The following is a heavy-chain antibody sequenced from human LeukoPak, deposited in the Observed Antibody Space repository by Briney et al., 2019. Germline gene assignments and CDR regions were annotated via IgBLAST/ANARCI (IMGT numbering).Heavy chain of an antibody. Sequence: GGSLRLSCAASGFTFSTYAMHWVRQAPGKGLEYVSAISTNGDSTYYADSVKGRFTISRDNSKNTLFLQMGSLRADDMAVYYCARWGSISCYDYWGQGTLVTVSS. CDR1: GFTFSTYA. J-gene: IGHJ4*02. CDR3: ARWGSISCYDY. D-gene: IGHD2-15*01. V-gene: IGHV3-64*02. CDR2: ISTNGDST.